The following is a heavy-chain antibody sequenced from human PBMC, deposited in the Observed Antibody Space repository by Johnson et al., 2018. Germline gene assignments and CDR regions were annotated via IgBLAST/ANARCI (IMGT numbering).Heavy chain of an antibody. CDR1: GFTVSSNE. CDR3: AKEKWFGEDDYYYGMDV. V-gene: IGHV3-38-3*01. Sequence: EVQLVETRGVLVQPGGSLRLSCAASGFTVSSNEMSWVRQAPGKGLEWVSSISGGSTYYADSRKGRFTISRDNSKHTLPLQMNRLRAEETAVYYCAKEKWFGEDDYYYGMDVWGQGTTVTVSS. J-gene: IGHJ6*02. CDR2: ISGGST. D-gene: IGHD3-10*01.